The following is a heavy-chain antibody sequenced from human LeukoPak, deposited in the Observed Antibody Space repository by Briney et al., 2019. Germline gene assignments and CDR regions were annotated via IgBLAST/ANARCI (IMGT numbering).Heavy chain of an antibody. Sequence: GGSLRLSCVVSGFMFSDYWMHWVRKAPGKGLVWVSGIKTDGSDRRYADFVTGRFTISRDNAKNTLYLQMNSLRVEDTAVYYCARGRPHGNDYWGQGTLVTVSS. CDR2: IKTDGSDR. D-gene: IGHD4-23*01. CDR1: GFMFSDYW. J-gene: IGHJ4*02. CDR3: ARGRPHGNDY. V-gene: IGHV3-74*01.